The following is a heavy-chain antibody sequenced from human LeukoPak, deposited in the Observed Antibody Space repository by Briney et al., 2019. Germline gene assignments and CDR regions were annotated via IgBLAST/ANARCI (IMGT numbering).Heavy chain of an antibody. D-gene: IGHD3-16*01. CDR2: INHSGST. V-gene: IGHV4-34*01. CDR1: GGSFSGYY. CDR3: ARFGVHPRDY. Sequence: PSETLSLTCAVYGGSFSGYYWSWIRQPPGKGLEWIGKINHSGSTNYNPSLKSRVTISVDTSKNQFSLKLSSVTAADTAVYYCARFGVHPRDYWGQGTLVTVSS. J-gene: IGHJ4*02.